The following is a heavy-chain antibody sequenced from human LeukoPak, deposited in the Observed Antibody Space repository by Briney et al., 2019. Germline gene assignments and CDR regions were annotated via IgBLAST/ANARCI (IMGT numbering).Heavy chain of an antibody. CDR2: INPNSGGT. Sequence: ASVKVSCKASGYTFTGYYMHWVRQAPGQGLEWMGWINPNSGGTNCAQKFQGRVTMTRDTSISTAYMELSRLRSDDTAVYYCARARGIAVAKYYFDYWGQGTLVTVSS. CDR1: GYTFTGYY. V-gene: IGHV1-2*02. D-gene: IGHD6-19*01. J-gene: IGHJ4*02. CDR3: ARARGIAVAKYYFDY.